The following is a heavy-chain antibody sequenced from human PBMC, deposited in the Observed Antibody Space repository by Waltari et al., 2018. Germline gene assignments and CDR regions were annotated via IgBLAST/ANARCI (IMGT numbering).Heavy chain of an antibody. CDR1: DCTFSSSA. D-gene: IGHD3-22*01. V-gene: IGHV3-30*04. J-gene: IGHJ6*02. Sequence: QVQLVESGGGVVQPGGSLRLSCAASDCTFSSSAMHWVRQAPGKGLEWVAVISYNGRNIYYVDSVKGRFTISRDNSKKTLYMQMNSLTAEDTAVYYCARDYCDRANCHGMDVWGQGTTVTV. CDR2: ISYNGRNI. CDR3: ARDYCDRANCHGMDV.